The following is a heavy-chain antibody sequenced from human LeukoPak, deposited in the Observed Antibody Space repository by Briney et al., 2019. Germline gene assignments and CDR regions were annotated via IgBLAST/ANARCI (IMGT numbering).Heavy chain of an antibody. CDR3: TRETRYFDWFQADY. CDR2: IRSKAYGGTA. CDR1: GFTFGDHS. Sequence: GRSLRLSCTASGFTFGDHSVSWFRQAPGKGLEWVGFIRSKAYGGTAEYAASVKGRFTISRDDSKSVAYLQMDSLKTEDTAVYYCTRETRYFDWFQADYWGQGTLVTVSS. V-gene: IGHV3-49*03. D-gene: IGHD3-9*01. J-gene: IGHJ4*02.